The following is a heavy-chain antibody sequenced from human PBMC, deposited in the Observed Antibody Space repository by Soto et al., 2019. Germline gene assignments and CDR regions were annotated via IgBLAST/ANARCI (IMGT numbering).Heavy chain of an antibody. CDR3: TTGMGDPGDY. V-gene: IGHV3-15*07. J-gene: IGHJ4*02. Sequence: EVQLVESGGGLVKPGGSLRLSCAASGFTFSNAWMNWVRQAPGKGLEWVGRIKSKTDGGTTDYAAPVKGRFTISRDDSKSKKYLKMNRLKPEDTAVYYCTTGMGDPGDYWGQGTLVTVSS. CDR2: IKSKTDGGTT. D-gene: IGHD3-16*01. CDR1: GFTFSNAW.